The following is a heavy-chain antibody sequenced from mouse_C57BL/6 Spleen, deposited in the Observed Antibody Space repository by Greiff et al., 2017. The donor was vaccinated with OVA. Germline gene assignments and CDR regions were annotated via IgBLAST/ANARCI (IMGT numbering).Heavy chain of an antibody. V-gene: IGHV1-64*01. Sequence: QVQLQQPGAELVKPGASVKLSCKASGYTFTSYWMHWVKQRPGQGLEWIGMIHPNSGSTNYNEKFKSKATLTVDKSSSTAYMQLSSLTSEDSAVYYCARSATVVALPYWYFDVWGTGTTVTVSS. CDR2: IHPNSGST. CDR3: ARSATVVALPYWYFDV. J-gene: IGHJ1*03. CDR1: GYTFTSYW. D-gene: IGHD1-1*01.